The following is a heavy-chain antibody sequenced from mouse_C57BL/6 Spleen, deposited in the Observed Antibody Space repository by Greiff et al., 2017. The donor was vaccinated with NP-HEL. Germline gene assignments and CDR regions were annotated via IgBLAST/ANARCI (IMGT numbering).Heavy chain of an antibody. CDR2: IRSKSNNYAT. J-gene: IGHJ4*01. V-gene: IGHV10-1*01. CDR1: GFSFNTYA. D-gene: IGHD4-1*01. Sequence: EVQGVESGGGLVQPKGSLKLSCAASGFSFNTYAMNWVRQAPGKGLEWVARIRSKSNNYATYYDDSVKDRFTISRDDSESMLYLQMNNLKTEDTAMYYCVRHEGVNWAYAMDYWGQGTSVTVSS. CDR3: VRHEGVNWAYAMDY.